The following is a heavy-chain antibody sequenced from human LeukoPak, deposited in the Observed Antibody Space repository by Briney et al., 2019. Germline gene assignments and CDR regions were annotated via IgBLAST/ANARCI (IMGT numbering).Heavy chain of an antibody. CDR1: GGSISSYY. D-gene: IGHD3-22*01. Sequence: PSETLSLTCTVSGGSISSYYWSWIRQPPGKGLEWIGYIYYSGSTNYNPSLKSRVTISVDTSKNQFSLKLSSVTAADTAVYYCARLDSSGHPCFDYWGQGTLVTVSS. J-gene: IGHJ4*02. V-gene: IGHV4-59*01. CDR3: ARLDSSGHPCFDY. CDR2: IYYSGST.